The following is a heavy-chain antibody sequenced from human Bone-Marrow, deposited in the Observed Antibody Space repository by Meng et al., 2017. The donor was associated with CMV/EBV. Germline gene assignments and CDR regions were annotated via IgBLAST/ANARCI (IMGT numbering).Heavy chain of an antibody. CDR1: GFTFSSYS. J-gene: IGHJ4*02. D-gene: IGHD6-6*01. CDR2: ISSSTSSI. V-gene: IGHV3-48*04. Sequence: GESLKISCAASGFTFSSYSMNWVRQAPGKGLEWVSYISSSTSSIYYADSVKGRFTISRDNAKNSLYLQMNSLRAGDTAVYYCARQLVFWGQGTLVTGSS. CDR3: ARQLVF.